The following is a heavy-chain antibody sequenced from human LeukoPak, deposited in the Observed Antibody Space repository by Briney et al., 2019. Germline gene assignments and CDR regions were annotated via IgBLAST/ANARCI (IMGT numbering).Heavy chain of an antibody. V-gene: IGHV3-30*02. Sequence: PGGSLRLSCAASGVTFSSYGMHWVRQAPGKGLEWVAFIRYDGSNKYYADSVKGRFTISRDNSKNTLYLQMNSLRAEDTAVYYCAKCPHQPSGYMDVWGKGTTVTVSS. CDR2: IRYDGSNK. J-gene: IGHJ6*03. D-gene: IGHD2-2*01. CDR3: AKCPHQPSGYMDV. CDR1: GVTFSSYG.